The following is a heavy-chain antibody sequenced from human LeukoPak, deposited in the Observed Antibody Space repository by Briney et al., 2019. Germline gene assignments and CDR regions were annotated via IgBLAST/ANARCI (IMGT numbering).Heavy chain of an antibody. D-gene: IGHD4-17*01. J-gene: IGHJ3*02. CDR2: ISTNGGNT. CDR3: ARGMSTVTWAFDI. CDR1: GFIFSNYA. Sequence: GGSLRLSCSASGFIFSNYAMHWVRQAPGKGLEYVSAISTNGGNTYYANSVKGRFTISRDNSKNTLYLQMGSLRAEDMAVYYCARGMSTVTWAFDIWGQGTMVTVSS. V-gene: IGHV3-64*01.